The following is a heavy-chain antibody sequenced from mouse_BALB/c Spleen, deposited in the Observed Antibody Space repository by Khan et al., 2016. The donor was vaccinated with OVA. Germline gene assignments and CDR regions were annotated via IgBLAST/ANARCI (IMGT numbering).Heavy chain of an antibody. V-gene: IGHV1S56*01. CDR2: IYPVDGCS. CDR1: GYILTSYY. D-gene: IGHD1-1*01. Sequence: QVQLQQSGPELVRPGASVKMSCKASGYILTSYYIHWVKQRPGQGLEWIGWIYPVDGCSKYNEKFKGKSILTADKSSSTAYMLLSSLTSEDSAIYFCARGYYGYLDYWGQGTTLTVSS. CDR3: ARGYYGYLDY. J-gene: IGHJ2*01.